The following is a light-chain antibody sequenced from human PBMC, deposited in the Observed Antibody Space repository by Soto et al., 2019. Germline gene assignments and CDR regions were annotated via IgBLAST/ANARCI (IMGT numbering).Light chain of an antibody. V-gene: IGLV2-14*01. CDR2: DVT. CDR1: SSDVGGYNY. CDR3: TSFTTSANYV. J-gene: IGLJ1*01. Sequence: QSALTQPASVSGSPGQSLAISCTGTSSDVGGYNYVSWYQQHPCKAPKLMIYDVTNRPSGVSDRFSGSKSGNTASLTISGLQAEDEADYYCTSFTTSANYVFGTGTKLTVL.